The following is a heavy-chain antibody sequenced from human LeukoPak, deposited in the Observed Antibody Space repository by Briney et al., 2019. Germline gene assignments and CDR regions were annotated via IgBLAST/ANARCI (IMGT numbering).Heavy chain of an antibody. Sequence: GASVKVSCKASGGTFRSYAINWVRQAPGQGLEWMGGIIPMFGTANHAQKFQGRVTITADESTSTAYMELSSLRSEDTAVYYCARDSGGNSYGMDVWGQGTTVTVSS. J-gene: IGHJ6*02. D-gene: IGHD2-15*01. CDR2: IIPMFGTA. V-gene: IGHV1-69*13. CDR1: GGTFRSYA. CDR3: ARDSGGNSYGMDV.